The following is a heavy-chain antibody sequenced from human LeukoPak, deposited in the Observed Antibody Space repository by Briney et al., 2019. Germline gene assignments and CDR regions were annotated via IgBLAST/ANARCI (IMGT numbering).Heavy chain of an antibody. D-gene: IGHD3-22*01. CDR3: ARDISTYYYDSSGSY. Sequence: ASVKVSCKASGYTFTSYYMHWVRQAPGQGLEWMGIINPSGGSTSYAQKFQGRVTMTRDTSTSTAYMELRSLRSDDTAVYYCARDISTYYYDSSGSYWGQGTLVTVSS. CDR2: INPSGGST. V-gene: IGHV1-46*01. CDR1: GYTFTSYY. J-gene: IGHJ4*02.